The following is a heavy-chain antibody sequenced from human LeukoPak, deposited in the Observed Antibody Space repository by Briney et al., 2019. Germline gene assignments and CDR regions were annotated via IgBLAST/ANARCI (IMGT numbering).Heavy chain of an antibody. CDR1: GFTFSSYA. Sequence: PGGSLRLSCVVSGFTFSSYAIHWVRQAPGKGLEWVAVISYDGSNKYYTDSVKGRFTISRDNSKNTLYLQMNSLRAEDTAVYYCARRRVRGVSIYYFGMDVWGQGTTVSVSS. CDR2: ISYDGSNK. J-gene: IGHJ6*02. V-gene: IGHV3-30-3*01. CDR3: ARRRVRGVSIYYFGMDV. D-gene: IGHD3-10*01.